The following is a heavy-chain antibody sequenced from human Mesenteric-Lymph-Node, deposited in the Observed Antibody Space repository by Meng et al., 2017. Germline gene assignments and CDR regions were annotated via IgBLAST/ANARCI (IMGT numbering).Heavy chain of an antibody. Sequence: QLQLQESGPGLVKPAETLSLTCSVSGGSFSSTTYYWGWIRQPPGKGLEWIGEINHSGSTNYNPSLKSRVTISVDTSKNQFSLKLSSVTAADTAVYYCARDHAGFDPWGQGTLVTVSS. CDR1: GGSFSSTTYY. J-gene: IGHJ5*02. V-gene: IGHV4-39*07. CDR2: INHSGST. CDR3: ARDHAGFDP.